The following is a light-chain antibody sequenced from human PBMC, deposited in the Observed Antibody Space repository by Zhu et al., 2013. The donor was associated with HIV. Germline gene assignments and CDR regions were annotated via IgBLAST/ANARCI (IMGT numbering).Light chain of an antibody. CDR2: AAS. J-gene: IGKJ1*01. Sequence: DIVLTQSPGTLSLSPGERATLSCRASQSVDSYLAWYQQKPGQAPRLLIYAASSRATGVPARFSGSGSGTDFTLSISSLEPEDFAVYYCQQYGSSPRTFGQGTKVEIK. CDR3: QQYGSSPRT. CDR1: QSVDSY. V-gene: IGKV3-20*01.